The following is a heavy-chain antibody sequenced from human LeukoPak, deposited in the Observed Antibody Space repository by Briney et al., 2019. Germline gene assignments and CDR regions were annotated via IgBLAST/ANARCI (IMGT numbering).Heavy chain of an antibody. V-gene: IGHV4-39*07. CDR1: GGSISSSSYY. D-gene: IGHD6-19*01. Sequence: SETLSLICTVSGGSISSSSYYWGWIRQPPGKGLEWIGEINHSGSTNYNPSLKSRVTISVDTSKNQFSLKLSSVTAADTAVYYCAGGHSSGWYGGYWGQGTLVTVSS. CDR2: INHSGST. J-gene: IGHJ4*02. CDR3: AGGHSSGWYGGY.